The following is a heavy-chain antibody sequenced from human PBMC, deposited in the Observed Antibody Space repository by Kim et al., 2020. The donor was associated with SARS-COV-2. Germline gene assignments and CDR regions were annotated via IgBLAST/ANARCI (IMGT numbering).Heavy chain of an antibody. Sequence: ASVKVSCQASGYAFADFYMHWVRQAPGQGLEWMGRINLDSGDTHFAQKFQGRVTLTRDTSISTAYMDLRGLRSDDTAVYYCARVPPHVGYLDYWGQGTLV. V-gene: IGHV1-2*06. D-gene: IGHD3-10*02. CDR2: INLDSGDT. CDR1: GYAFADFY. J-gene: IGHJ4*02. CDR3: ARVPPHVGYLDY.